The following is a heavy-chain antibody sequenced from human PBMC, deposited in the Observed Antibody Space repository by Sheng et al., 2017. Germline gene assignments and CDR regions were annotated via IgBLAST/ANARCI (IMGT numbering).Heavy chain of an antibody. CDR1: GFSLSSSGMF. J-gene: IGHJ6*03. Sequence: QVTLRESGPALVKPTQTLTLTCTVSGFSLSSSGMFVIWIRQPPGKALEWLARIDWDDEKYYNTSLKTQAHHLQGHLKNQVVLTMTNMDPVDTATYFCARLRPTSHYYYMDVWGEGTTVTVSS. D-gene: IGHD3-16*01. CDR3: ARLRPTSHYYYMDV. CDR2: IDWDDEK. V-gene: IGHV2-70*15.